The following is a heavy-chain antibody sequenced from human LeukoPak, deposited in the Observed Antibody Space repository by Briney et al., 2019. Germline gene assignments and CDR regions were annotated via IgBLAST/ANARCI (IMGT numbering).Heavy chain of an antibody. D-gene: IGHD3-3*01. CDR1: GGSISSYY. CDR2: IYYSGST. CDR3: ARVTPYDFWSGLYSYYFDY. J-gene: IGHJ4*02. V-gene: IGHV4-59*01. Sequence: SETLSLTCTVSGGSISSYYWSWIRQPPGKGLEWIGYIYYSGSTNYNPSLKSRVTISVDTSKNQFSLKLSSVTAADTAVYYCARVTPYDFWSGLYSYYFDYWGQGTLVTVSS.